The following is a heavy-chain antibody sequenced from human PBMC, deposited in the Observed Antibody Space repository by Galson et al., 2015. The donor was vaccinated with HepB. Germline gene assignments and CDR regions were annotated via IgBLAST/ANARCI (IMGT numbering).Heavy chain of an antibody. CDR3: ATEVXGIPAVKXYYTYYGLDV. V-gene: IGHV1-24*01. D-gene: IGHD2-2*02. CDR1: GYTXTXIS. CDR2: YDPXXXET. J-gene: IGHJ6*02. Sequence: SVKVSCKXSGYTXTXISMHWXRQAPGKGLEXXXXYDPXXXETXHXQKXQGXXXMTEDTSTDTAYXELXSLRSAXTAVYXCATEVXGIPAVKXYYTYYGLDVWXXXTTVTVSS.